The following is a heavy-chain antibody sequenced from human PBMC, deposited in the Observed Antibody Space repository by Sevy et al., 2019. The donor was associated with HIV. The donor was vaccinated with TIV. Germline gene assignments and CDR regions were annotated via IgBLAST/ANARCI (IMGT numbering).Heavy chain of an antibody. V-gene: IGHV3-7*01. Sequence: GGSLRLSCAVSGFTFSNYWMSWVRQAPGKGLEWVANINEDRSEKYYVGSVKGRFTISRDNARNSLYLEINNLRTEDTAVYYCASSVNSGWSGAFDIWGQGTMVTVSS. CDR3: ASSVNSGWSGAFDI. D-gene: IGHD6-19*01. CDR1: GFTFSNYW. J-gene: IGHJ3*02. CDR2: INEDRSEK.